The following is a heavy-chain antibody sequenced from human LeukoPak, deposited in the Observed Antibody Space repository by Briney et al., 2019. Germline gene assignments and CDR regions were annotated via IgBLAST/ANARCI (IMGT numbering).Heavy chain of an antibody. CDR1: GGSISSDNW. V-gene: IGHV4-4*02. CDR3: AKVHSSSPPYMDV. Sequence: PSGTLSLTCAVSGGSISSDNWWSWVRQPPGKGLEGIGEIHHSGSTNYHPSLKSRVTISVDKSKNQFSLKLSSVTAADTAVYYCAKVHSSSPPYMDVWGKGTTVIVSS. D-gene: IGHD6-6*01. J-gene: IGHJ6*03. CDR2: IHHSGST.